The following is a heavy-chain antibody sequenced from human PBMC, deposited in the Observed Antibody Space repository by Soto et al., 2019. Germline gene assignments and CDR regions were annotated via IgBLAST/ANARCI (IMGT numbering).Heavy chain of an antibody. J-gene: IGHJ4*01. D-gene: IGHD1-26*01. Sequence: PSQCFSLAFAISGDSVYNISAGWGWVRQSPSKGLEWLGRTYYRSKWYYEYAVSVRGRITINPDTSKNQYSLQLNSVTPEDTAVYFCARGEQYSGRIFDYWGQGNLVTVSP. V-gene: IGHV6-1*01. CDR2: TYYRSKWYY. CDR1: GDSVYNISAG. CDR3: ARGEQYSGRIFDY.